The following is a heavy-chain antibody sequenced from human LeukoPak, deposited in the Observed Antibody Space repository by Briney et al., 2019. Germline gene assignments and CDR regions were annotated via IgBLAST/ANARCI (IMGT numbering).Heavy chain of an antibody. CDR1: GFTFSSYA. V-gene: IGHV3-30*04. CDR3: ARGRDYYDSSGYYPVNFDY. J-gene: IGHJ4*02. D-gene: IGHD3-22*01. Sequence: GGSLRLSCAASGFTFSSYAMHWVRQAPGKGLEWVAVISYDGSNKYYADSVKGRFTISRDNSKNTLYLQMNSLRAEDTAVYYCARGRDYYDSSGYYPVNFDYWGQGTLVTVSS. CDR2: ISYDGSNK.